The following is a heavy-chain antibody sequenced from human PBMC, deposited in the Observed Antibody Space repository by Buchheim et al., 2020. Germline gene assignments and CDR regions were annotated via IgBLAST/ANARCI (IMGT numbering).Heavy chain of an antibody. CDR1: GFTFSSYS. CDR3: AKELTVAGGPYYYGMDV. D-gene: IGHD6-19*01. CDR2: TSSSGSTL. V-gene: IGHV3-48*02. Sequence: EVQVVESGGGLVQPGGSLRLSCAASGFTFSSYSMNWVRQAPGKGLEWLSCSTTSSSGSTLYYADSVKGRFTISRNDAKKSLHLQMNSLRDEDTAVYYCAKELTVAGGPYYYGMDVWGQGTT. J-gene: IGHJ6*02.